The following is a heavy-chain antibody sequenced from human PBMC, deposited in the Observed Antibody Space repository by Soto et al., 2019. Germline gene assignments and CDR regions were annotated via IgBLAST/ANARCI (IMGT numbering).Heavy chain of an antibody. CDR3: ARPVRGSPEDV. CDR2: IKTDGSEK. CDR1: GFTFSAYW. D-gene: IGHD3-16*01. Sequence: EVQLVESGGWLVQPGGSLRLSCAASGFTFSAYWMGWVRQAPGTVLQWVGTIKTDGSEKYYVDSVTGRFTISRDNDKNSLYLQLNTLRAENTGVYYCARPVRGSPEDVWGQGTTVNVSS. V-gene: IGHV3-7*05. J-gene: IGHJ6*02.